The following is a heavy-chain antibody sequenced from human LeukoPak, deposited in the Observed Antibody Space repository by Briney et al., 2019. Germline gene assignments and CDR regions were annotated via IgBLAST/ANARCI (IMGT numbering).Heavy chain of an antibody. V-gene: IGHV3-20*04. Sequence: PGGSLRLSCAASGFTFSSYGMHWVRQAPGKGLEWVSGINWNGGSTGYADSVKGRFTISRDNAKNSLYLQMNSLRAEDTALYYCARDRGDYDFPNWFDPWGQGTLVTVSS. CDR1: GFTFSSYG. CDR2: INWNGGST. D-gene: IGHD4-17*01. CDR3: ARDRGDYDFPNWFDP. J-gene: IGHJ5*02.